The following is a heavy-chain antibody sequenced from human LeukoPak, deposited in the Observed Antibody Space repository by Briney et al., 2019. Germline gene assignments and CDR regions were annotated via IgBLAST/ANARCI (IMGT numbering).Heavy chain of an antibody. CDR3: ARDPREAVRFDY. CDR1: GFTFTSYG. Sequence: PGGSLRLSCAASGFTFTSYGMHWVRQAPGKGLEWVAVIWYDGSNKYYADSVKGRFTISRDNSKNTLYLQMNSLRAEDTAVYYCARDPREAVRFDYWGQGTLVTVSS. V-gene: IGHV3-33*01. CDR2: IWYDGSNK. J-gene: IGHJ4*02. D-gene: IGHD5-24*01.